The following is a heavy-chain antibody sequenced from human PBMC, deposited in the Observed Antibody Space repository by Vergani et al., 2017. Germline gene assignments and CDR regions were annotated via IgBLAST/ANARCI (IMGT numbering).Heavy chain of an antibody. D-gene: IGHD3-16*01. CDR1: GFTLRNYD. CDR3: AKLIRGWGVDY. CDR2: IQFDGSNQ. J-gene: IGHJ4*02. V-gene: IGHV3-30*02. Sequence: QAQPVESGGGVVQRWGSPRPPCATSGFTLRNYDMQRIRQGPGKGREFVAFIQFDGSNQYYANSVKGRFTLSRDFSKNTLYLQMNSLRTDDTETYYCAKLIRGWGVDYWGQGTQVIVSS.